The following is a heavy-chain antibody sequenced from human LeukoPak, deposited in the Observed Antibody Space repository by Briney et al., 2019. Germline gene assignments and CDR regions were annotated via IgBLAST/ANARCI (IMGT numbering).Heavy chain of an antibody. D-gene: IGHD2-15*01. CDR1: GFTFSSYA. V-gene: IGHV3-48*01. Sequence: GGSLRLSCAVSGFTFSSYAMSWVRQAPGKGLEWVSYISSSSSTIYYADSVKGRFTISRDNAKNSLYLQMNSLRAEDTAVYYCARVGLIEYFDYWGQGTLVTVSS. J-gene: IGHJ4*02. CDR3: ARVGLIEYFDY. CDR2: ISSSSSTI.